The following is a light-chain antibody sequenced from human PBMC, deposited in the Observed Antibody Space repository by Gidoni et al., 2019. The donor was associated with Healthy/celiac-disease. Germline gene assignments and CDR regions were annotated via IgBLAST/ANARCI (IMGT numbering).Light chain of an antibody. CDR1: QSVSSSY. CDR2: GAS. V-gene: IGKV3-20*01. Sequence: DIVLTQSPGTLSLSPGERATLSCRASQSVSSSYLAWYQQKPGQAPRLLIYGASSRATGIPDRFSGSGSGTDFTLTISRLDPEDFAVYYCQQYGSSTTFGQGTKLEIK. CDR3: QQYGSSTT. J-gene: IGKJ2*01.